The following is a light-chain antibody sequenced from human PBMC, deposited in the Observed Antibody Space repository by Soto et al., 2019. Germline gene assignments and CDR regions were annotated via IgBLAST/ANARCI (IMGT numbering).Light chain of an antibody. Sequence: QSALTQPASVSGSPGQSITISCTGTSSDVGGYNYVSWYQQHPGKAPKLMIYNVSNRPSGVSNRFSGSKSGNTASLTISGVQAEDEGHYNCSSFTSTNTVLFAGGTKVTVL. CDR2: NVS. CDR1: SSDVGGYNY. V-gene: IGLV2-14*01. CDR3: SSFTSTNTVL. J-gene: IGLJ2*01.